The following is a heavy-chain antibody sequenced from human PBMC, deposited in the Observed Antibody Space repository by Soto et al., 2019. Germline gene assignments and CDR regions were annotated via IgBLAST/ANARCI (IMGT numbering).Heavy chain of an antibody. V-gene: IGHV3-66*01. Sequence: EVQLVESGGGLVQPGGSLRLSCAASGFTGSNWYMTWVLQAPGKGLQWVAVLSSGGSSYYADSVKGRFNISRDNSKNTLYIEMHRRRAEDTAVSYCAGDTFVGAYDVLPGGQGTLVTVSS. J-gene: IGHJ4*02. CDR3: AGDTFVGAYDVLP. D-gene: IGHD3-9*01. CDR1: GFTGSNWY. CDR2: LSSGGSS.